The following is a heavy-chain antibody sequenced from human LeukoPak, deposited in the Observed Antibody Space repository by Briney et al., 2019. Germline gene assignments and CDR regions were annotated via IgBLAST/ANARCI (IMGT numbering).Heavy chain of an antibody. Sequence: GGSLRLSCSASGFSFSGHWMHWARQLPWKGLVWVSRISPTGSTTSYADSVKGRFTVSRDNAKNTLYPQVNNLRAEDTAVYYCARGPNSNWSGLDFWGQGTLLTVSS. J-gene: IGHJ4*02. V-gene: IGHV3-74*01. CDR2: ISPTGSTT. CDR1: GFSFSGHW. CDR3: ARGPNSNWSGLDF. D-gene: IGHD6-6*01.